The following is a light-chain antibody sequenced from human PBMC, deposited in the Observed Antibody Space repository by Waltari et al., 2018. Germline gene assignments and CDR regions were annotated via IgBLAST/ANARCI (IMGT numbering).Light chain of an antibody. V-gene: IGLV1-51*01. CDR1: HSTIGNNY. CDR3: ASWDSSLSAAGV. Sequence: QSVLTPPPSVSAAPGQTVTISFPVGHSTIGNNYISRYQKFPARAPRLIIFKDNQRPSGIPDRFSGSKSGTSATLAITGLQSGDEADYYCASWDSSLSAAGVFGGGTRLTVL. J-gene: IGLJ3*02. CDR2: KDN.